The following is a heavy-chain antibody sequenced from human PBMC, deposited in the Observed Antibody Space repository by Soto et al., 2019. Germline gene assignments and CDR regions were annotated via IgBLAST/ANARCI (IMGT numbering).Heavy chain of an antibody. D-gene: IGHD6-19*01. CDR1: GFFFNTYA. CDR2: ISNDETKK. V-gene: IGHV3-30-3*01. J-gene: IGHJ4*02. Sequence: GGSLRLSCAASGFFFNTYAVHWVRQAPGKGLERVAVISNDETKKYFADSVKGRVSISRDSSKNTVYLQMDSLRAEDTAVYYCARSIAVAGLDYWGPGTLVTVSS. CDR3: ARSIAVAGLDY.